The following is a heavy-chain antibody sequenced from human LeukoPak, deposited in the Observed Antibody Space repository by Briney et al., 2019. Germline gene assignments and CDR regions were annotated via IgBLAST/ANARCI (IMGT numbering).Heavy chain of an antibody. CDR1: GGSISSYY. V-gene: IGHV4-59*01. CDR3: ARGLNEIGWFDS. J-gene: IGHJ5*01. CDR2: VYYTGIT. Sequence: SETLSLTCTVSGGSISSYYWSWIRQPPGKGLEWISYVYYTGITNYNPSFKSPVTISVDTSKNQFSLKLTSVTAADTAVYFCARGLNEIGWFDSWGQGTLVTVSS. D-gene: IGHD5/OR15-5a*01.